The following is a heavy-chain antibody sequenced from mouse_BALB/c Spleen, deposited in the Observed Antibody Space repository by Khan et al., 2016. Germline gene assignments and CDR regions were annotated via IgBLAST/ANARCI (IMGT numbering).Heavy chain of an antibody. D-gene: IGHD2-12*01. Sequence: QVQLKESGPGLVAPSQSLSITCTVSGFSLTGYGVNWVRQPPGKGLEWLGKIWADGRTDYNSVLKSRVSTSKDKSKSQVVLKMNSLQTDDTANYYCSSDYDGFAYWGQGTLVIVSA. CDR3: SSDYDGFAY. V-gene: IGHV2-6-7*01. CDR2: IWADGRT. CDR1: GFSLTGYG. J-gene: IGHJ3*01.